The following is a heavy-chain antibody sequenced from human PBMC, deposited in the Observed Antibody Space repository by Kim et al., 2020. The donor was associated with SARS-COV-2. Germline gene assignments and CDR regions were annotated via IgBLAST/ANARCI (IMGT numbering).Heavy chain of an antibody. CDR2: ISAYNGNT. V-gene: IGHV1-18*01. CDR3: ARMVGYCSGGSCDSGWYYYYGMDV. J-gene: IGHJ6*02. Sequence: ASVKVSCKASGYTFTSYGISWVRQAPGQGLEWMGWISAYNGNTNYAQKLQGRVTMTTDTSTSTAYMELRSLRSDDTAVYYCARMVGYCSGGSCDSGWYYYYGMDVWGQGTTVNVSS. D-gene: IGHD2-15*01. CDR1: GYTFTSYG.